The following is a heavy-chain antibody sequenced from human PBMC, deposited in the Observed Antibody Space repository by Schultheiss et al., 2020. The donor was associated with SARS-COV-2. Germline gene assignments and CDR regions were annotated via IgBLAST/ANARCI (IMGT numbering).Heavy chain of an antibody. CDR2: ISYDGGNN. CDR1: GFTFSSYA. D-gene: IGHD3-3*01. V-gene: IGHV3-30-3*01. Sequence: GGSLRLSCAASGFTFSSYAMHWVRQAPGKGLEWVAVISYDGGNNYYAESVKGRFTISRDNSKDTLYLQMSSLRPEDTAVYYCARDQTMTLNYYYYYGMDVWGQGTTVTVSS. J-gene: IGHJ6*02. CDR3: ARDQTMTLNYYYYYGMDV.